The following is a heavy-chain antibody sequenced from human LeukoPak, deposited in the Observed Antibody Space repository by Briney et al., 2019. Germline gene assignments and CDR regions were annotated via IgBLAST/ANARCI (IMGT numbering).Heavy chain of an antibody. J-gene: IGHJ4*02. Sequence: ASVKLSCKASGSTFTGYYMHWVRQAPGQGLEWMGWINPNSGGTNYAQKFQGRVTMTRDTSITTAYMELSSLRAEDTAVYYCAREPLEALAGTSDYWGQGTLVTVSS. CDR3: AREPLEALAGTSDY. V-gene: IGHV1-2*02. CDR1: GSTFTGYY. CDR2: INPNSGGT. D-gene: IGHD6-19*01.